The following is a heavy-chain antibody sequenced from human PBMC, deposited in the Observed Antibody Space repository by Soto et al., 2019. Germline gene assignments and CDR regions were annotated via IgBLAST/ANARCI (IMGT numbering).Heavy chain of an antibody. CDR3: ARDGGVAVAGKDYYGMDV. V-gene: IGHV1-18*04. Sequence: GASVKVSCKASGYTFTSYGISWVQQAPGQGLEWMGWISAYNGNTNYAQKLQGRVTMTTDTSTTTAYIELRSLRSDDTAVYYCARDGGVAVAGKDYYGMDVWGQGTTVTVSS. D-gene: IGHD6-19*01. J-gene: IGHJ6*02. CDR2: ISAYNGNT. CDR1: GYTFTSYG.